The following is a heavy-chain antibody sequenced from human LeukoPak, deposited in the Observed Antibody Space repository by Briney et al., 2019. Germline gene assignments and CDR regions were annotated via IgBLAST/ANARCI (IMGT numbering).Heavy chain of an antibody. Sequence: SVKVSCKASGGTFSTSVITWVRRAPGQGLKWMGGIIPSFGTPSYAQDFEGRVTITADESASTAYIELSSLTSDDTAVYYCATEGYSGSPYDSWGQGTLVTVSS. J-gene: IGHJ4*02. D-gene: IGHD3-10*01. CDR2: IIPSFGTP. CDR1: GGTFSTSV. CDR3: ATEGYSGSPYDS. V-gene: IGHV1-69*01.